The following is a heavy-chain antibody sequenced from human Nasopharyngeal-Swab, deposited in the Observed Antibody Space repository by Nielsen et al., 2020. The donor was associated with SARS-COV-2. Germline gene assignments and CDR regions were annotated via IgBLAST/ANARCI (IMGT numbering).Heavy chain of an antibody. Sequence: SETLSLTCAVSGGSISSRHCWTWVRQPPGKGLEWIWEISHSGSTNYNPSLKSRVTISVDQSKNQFSLKLSSVTAADTAVFYCARGPSIVVVTATPTAFDIWGQGTKGAVAS. CDR1: GGSISSRHC. V-gene: IGHV4-4*02. CDR2: ISHSGST. CDR3: ARGPSIVVVTATPTAFDI. D-gene: IGHD2-21*02. J-gene: IGHJ3*02.